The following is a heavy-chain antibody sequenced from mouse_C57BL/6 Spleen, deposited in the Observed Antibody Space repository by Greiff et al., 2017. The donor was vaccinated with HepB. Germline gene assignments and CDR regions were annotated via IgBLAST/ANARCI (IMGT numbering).Heavy chain of an antibody. D-gene: IGHD1-1*01. J-gene: IGHJ1*03. V-gene: IGHV1-80*01. CDR1: GYAFSSYW. CDR2: IYPGDGDT. CDR3: ARSLYYGSSYWYFDV. Sequence: VQLQQSGAELVKPGASVKISCKASGYAFSSYWMNWVKQRPGKGLEWIGQIYPGDGDTNYNGKFKGKATLTADKSSSTAYMQLSSLTSEDSAVYCCARSLYYGSSYWYFDVWGTGTTVTVSS.